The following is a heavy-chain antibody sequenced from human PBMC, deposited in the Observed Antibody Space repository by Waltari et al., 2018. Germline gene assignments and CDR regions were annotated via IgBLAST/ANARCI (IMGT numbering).Heavy chain of an antibody. D-gene: IGHD4-17*01. CDR1: GYSISSGYY. V-gene: IGHV4-38-2*01. CDR2: IYHSGST. CDR3: ARGNYGDWSFYY. J-gene: IGHJ4*02. Sequence: QVQLQESGPGLVKPSETLSLTCAVPGYSISSGYYWGWIRQPPGKGLEWIGSIYHSGSTYYNPSLKSRVTISVDTSKNQFSLKLSSVTAADTAVYYCARGNYGDWSFYYWGQGTLVTVSS.